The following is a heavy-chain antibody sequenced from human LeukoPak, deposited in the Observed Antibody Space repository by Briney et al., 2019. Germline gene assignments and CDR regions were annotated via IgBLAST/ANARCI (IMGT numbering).Heavy chain of an antibody. Sequence: GGSLRLSCTASGFSFSGSVLHWARQAPGRGLEWVGHIRSKANNYATECGASVKGRFTISRDDAKYTTYLQMNNLKTEDTAVYYCTRPVRGVNYEPFDSWGQGTLVSVSS. CDR3: TRPVRGVNYEPFDS. CDR1: GFSFSGSV. D-gene: IGHD3-3*01. CDR2: IRSKANNYAT. J-gene: IGHJ4*02. V-gene: IGHV3-73*01.